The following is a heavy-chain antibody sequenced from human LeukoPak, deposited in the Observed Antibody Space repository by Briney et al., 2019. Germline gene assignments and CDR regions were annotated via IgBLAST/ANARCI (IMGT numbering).Heavy chain of an antibody. V-gene: IGHV1-18*04. J-gene: IGHJ4*02. D-gene: IGHD3-10*01. Sequence: ASVKVSCKASGYTFTSYGISWVRQAPGQGLEWMGWIGAYNGNTNYAQKLQGRVTMTTDTSTSTAYMELRSLRSDDTAVYYCARDLGFKVTMVRGVIIPDYWGQGTLVTVSS. CDR2: IGAYNGNT. CDR1: GYTFTSYG. CDR3: ARDLGFKVTMVRGVIIPDY.